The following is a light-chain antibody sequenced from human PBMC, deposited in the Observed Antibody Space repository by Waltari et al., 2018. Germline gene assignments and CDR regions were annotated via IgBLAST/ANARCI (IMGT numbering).Light chain of an antibody. Sequence: QSVLTQSPSASGTPGQRVTISCSGSSSNIGSNYVYWYQQLPGTAPKLLIYRNNQRPSGVPDRFAGSKSGTSASLAINGLRSEDEADYYCAAWDDSLSVVVFGGGTKLTVL. CDR2: RNN. J-gene: IGLJ2*01. CDR1: SSNIGSNY. CDR3: AAWDDSLSVVV. V-gene: IGLV1-47*01.